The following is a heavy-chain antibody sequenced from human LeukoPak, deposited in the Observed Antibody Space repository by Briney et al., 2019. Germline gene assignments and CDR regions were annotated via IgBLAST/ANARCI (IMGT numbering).Heavy chain of an antibody. Sequence: PGGSLRLSCAASGFSFSSYGMQWVRQAPGKGLEWVAVVSFDGNTKYYADSVKGRFTISRDNSKNTLDLQMNSLRAEDTALYYCAQEGTEYISTWYANWGQGTLVTVSS. CDR2: VSFDGNTK. J-gene: IGHJ4*02. D-gene: IGHD6-13*01. V-gene: IGHV3-30*18. CDR1: GFSFSSYG. CDR3: AQEGTEYISTWYAN.